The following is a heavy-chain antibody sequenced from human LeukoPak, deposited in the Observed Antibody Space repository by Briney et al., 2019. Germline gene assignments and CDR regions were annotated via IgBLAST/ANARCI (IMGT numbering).Heavy chain of an antibody. CDR3: ARKYSSSSYYFDY. Sequence: PSETLSLTCSVSGGFVSSSGYYWAWIRQPPGKGPEWIGEINHSGSTNYNPSLKSRVTISVDTSKNQFSLKLSSVTAADTAVYYCARKYSSSSYYFDYWGQGTLVAVSS. CDR2: INHSGST. CDR1: GGFVSSSGYY. V-gene: IGHV4-39*07. J-gene: IGHJ4*02. D-gene: IGHD6-6*01.